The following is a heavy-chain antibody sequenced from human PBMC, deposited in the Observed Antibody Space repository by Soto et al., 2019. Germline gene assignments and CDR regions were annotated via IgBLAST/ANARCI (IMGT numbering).Heavy chain of an antibody. Sequence: SVKVSCKASGDTFNFYSINWVRQAPGLGLEWVGRFNPILSMSNSAQKFQGRVTLTADKSASTAYMVLSSLRSDDTAMYYCATSYGSGSRAFDYWGQGALVTVSS. CDR2: FNPILSMS. J-gene: IGHJ4*02. V-gene: IGHV1-69*02. CDR1: GDTFNFYS. D-gene: IGHD3-10*01. CDR3: ATSYGSGSRAFDY.